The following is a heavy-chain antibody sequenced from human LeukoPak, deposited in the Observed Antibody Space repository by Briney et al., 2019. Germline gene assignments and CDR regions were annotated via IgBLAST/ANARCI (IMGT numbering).Heavy chain of an antibody. CDR3: ARDAGGVSLYY. V-gene: IGHV1-69*13. CDR1: GYTFTSYG. J-gene: IGHJ4*02. D-gene: IGHD5/OR15-5a*01. Sequence: SVKVSCKASGYTFTSYGISWVRQAPGQGLEWMEGIIPIFGTANYAQKFQGRVTITADESTSTAYMELSSLRSEDTAVYYCARDAGGVSLYYWGQGTLVTVSS. CDR2: IIPIFGTA.